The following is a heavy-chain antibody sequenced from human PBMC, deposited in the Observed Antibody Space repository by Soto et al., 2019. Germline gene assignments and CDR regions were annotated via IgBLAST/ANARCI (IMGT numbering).Heavy chain of an antibody. CDR3: ARGQYDFWSGYSAKYYYYYMDV. D-gene: IGHD3-3*01. CDR1: GGTFSSYT. V-gene: IGHV1-69*02. J-gene: IGHJ6*03. Sequence: ASVKVSCKASGGTFSSYTISWVRQAPGQGLEWMGRIIPILGIANYAQKIQGRDTITADKSTSTAYIEMSSLKSEDTAEYYCARGQYDFWSGYSAKYYYYYMDVWGKGTTVTVSS. CDR2: IIPILGIA.